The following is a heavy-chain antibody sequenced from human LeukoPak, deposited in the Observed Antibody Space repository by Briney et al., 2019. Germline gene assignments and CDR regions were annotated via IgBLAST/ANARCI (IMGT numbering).Heavy chain of an antibody. Sequence: RASVKVSCKASGYTFTSYGISWVRQAPGQGLEWMGWISAYNGNTNYAQKLQGRFTMTTDTSTSTAYMELRSRRSDDTAVYYWARGVHDFWSGYYPFYYYYYYMDVWGKGTTVTVSS. D-gene: IGHD3-3*01. CDR3: ARGVHDFWSGYYPFYYYYYYMDV. CDR1: GYTFTSYG. J-gene: IGHJ6*03. V-gene: IGHV1-18*01. CDR2: ISAYNGNT.